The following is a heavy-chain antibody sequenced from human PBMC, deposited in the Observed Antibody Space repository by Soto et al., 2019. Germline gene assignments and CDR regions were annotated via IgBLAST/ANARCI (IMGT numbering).Heavy chain of an antibody. J-gene: IGHJ4*02. V-gene: IGHV1-18*01. D-gene: IGHD2-15*01. CDR3: ARVWDCSGGSCYSVFDY. CDR2: ISAYNGNT. Sequence: QVQLVQSGAEMKKPGASVKVSCKASGYTFTSYDISWVRQAPGQGLEWMGWISAYNGNTYYAQNIQGRVTMTTDTSTRTDYMELRSLRSDDTAVYYCARVWDCSGGSCYSVFDYCGQGTLVTVSS. CDR1: GYTFTSYD.